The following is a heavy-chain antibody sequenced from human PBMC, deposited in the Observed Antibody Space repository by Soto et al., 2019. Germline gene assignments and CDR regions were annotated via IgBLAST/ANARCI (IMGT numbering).Heavy chain of an antibody. CDR1: GYTFTSYY. CDR2: INPSGGST. CDR3: ARDGYSSSSRGPSYFDY. D-gene: IGHD6-6*01. V-gene: IGHV1-46*01. Sequence: QVQLVQSGAEVKKPGASVKVSCKASGYTFTSYYMHWVRQAPGQGLEWMGIINPSGGSTSYAQKFQGRVTMTRDTSTSTVYIELSSLRAEDTAVYYCARDGYSSSSRGPSYFDYWGQGTLVTVSS. J-gene: IGHJ4*02.